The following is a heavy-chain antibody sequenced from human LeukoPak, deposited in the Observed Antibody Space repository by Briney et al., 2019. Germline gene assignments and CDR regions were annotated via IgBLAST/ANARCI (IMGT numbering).Heavy chain of an antibody. CDR2: INHSGST. CDR3: ARYVGYCSGGSCYSENWFDP. V-gene: IGHV4-34*01. J-gene: IGHJ5*02. Sequence: SETLSLTCAVYGGSFSGYYWSWIRQPPGKGLEWIGEINHSGSTNYNPSLKSRVTISVDTSKNQFSLKLSSVTAADTAVYYCARYVGYCSGGSCYSENWFDPWGQGTLVTVSS. CDR1: GGSFSGYY. D-gene: IGHD2-15*01.